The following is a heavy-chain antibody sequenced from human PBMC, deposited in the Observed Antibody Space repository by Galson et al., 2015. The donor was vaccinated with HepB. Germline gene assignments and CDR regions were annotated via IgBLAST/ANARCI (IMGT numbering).Heavy chain of an antibody. J-gene: IGHJ3*02. Sequence: SETLSLTCTVSGGSISSSSYYWGWIRQPPGKGLEWIGSIYYSGSTYYNPSLKSRVTISVDTSKNQFSLKLSSVTAADTAVYYCARGGGMRAYCGGDCYPDAFDIWGQGTMVTVSS. CDR1: GGSISSSSYY. CDR3: ARGGGMRAYCGGDCYPDAFDI. D-gene: IGHD2-21*01. CDR2: IYYSGST. V-gene: IGHV4-39*07.